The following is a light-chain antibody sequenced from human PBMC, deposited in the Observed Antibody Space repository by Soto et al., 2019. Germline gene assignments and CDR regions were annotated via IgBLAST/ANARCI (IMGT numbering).Light chain of an antibody. CDR1: NSNIGAGYD. CDR3: QSFDSSHVL. Sequence: QAVVTQPSSVSGAPGQRVTISCTGGNSNIGAGYDLHWYQQLPGTAPKLLIYGYTNRPSGVSDRFSGSKSGTSASLAITGLQPEDEAVYYCQSFDSSHVLFGGGTKLTVL. V-gene: IGLV1-40*01. J-gene: IGLJ3*02. CDR2: GYT.